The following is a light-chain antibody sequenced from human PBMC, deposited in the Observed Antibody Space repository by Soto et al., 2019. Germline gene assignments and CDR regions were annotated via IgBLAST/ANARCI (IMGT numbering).Light chain of an antibody. Sequence: ETVMTQSPATLSVSPGERATLSCRASQSFSSNLAWYQHKPGQPPRLLIYDISTRATGIPTRFSGSGSGTEFTLTISSLQSEDFAVYYCQHYNNWPPWTFGQGTKVDIK. J-gene: IGKJ1*01. CDR2: DIS. CDR3: QHYNNWPPWT. V-gene: IGKV3D-15*01. CDR1: QSFSSN.